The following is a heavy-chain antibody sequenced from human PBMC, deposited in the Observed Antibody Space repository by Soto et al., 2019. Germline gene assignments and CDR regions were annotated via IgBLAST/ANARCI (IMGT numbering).Heavy chain of an antibody. Sequence: GGSLRLSCAASGFTLSSYAMHWVRQAPGKGLEWVAVISYDGSNKYYADSVKGRFTISRDNSKNTLYLQMNSLRAEDTAVYYCNTVATILDYWGQGTLVTVSS. J-gene: IGHJ4*02. V-gene: IGHV3-30-3*01. D-gene: IGHD5-12*01. CDR2: ISYDGSNK. CDR1: GFTLSSYA. CDR3: NTVATILDY.